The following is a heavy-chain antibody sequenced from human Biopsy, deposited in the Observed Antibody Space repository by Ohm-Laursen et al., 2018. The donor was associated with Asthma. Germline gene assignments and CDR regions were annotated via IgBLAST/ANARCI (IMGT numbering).Heavy chain of an antibody. CDR2: IKKDGSEK. CDR1: GFTFGDYC. Sequence: GSLRLSCAAFGFTFGDYCMSWVRQAPGKGLEWVANIKKDGSEKYYVDSVKGRFTISRDNAKNSLYLHMNSLRAEDTAVYYCARGGYCTSPTCPWGRYATDVWGQGTTVTVSS. D-gene: IGHD2-2*01. J-gene: IGHJ6*02. V-gene: IGHV3-7*01. CDR3: ARGGYCTSPTCPWGRYATDV.